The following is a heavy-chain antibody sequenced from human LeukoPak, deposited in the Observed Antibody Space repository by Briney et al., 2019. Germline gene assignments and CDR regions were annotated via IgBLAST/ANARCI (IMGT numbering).Heavy chain of an antibody. CDR2: INAGNGNT. CDR3: ARGPLWFGELLGFRPSTHGMDV. V-gene: IGHV1-3*01. Sequence: ASVKVSCKASGYTFTTYAMHWVRQAPGQRLEWMGRINAGNGNTKYSQKFQGRVSITRDTSASTAYVELSSLRSEDTAVYFCARGPLWFGELLGFRPSTHGMDVWGQGTTVTVSS. D-gene: IGHD3-10*01. J-gene: IGHJ6*02. CDR1: GYTFTTYA.